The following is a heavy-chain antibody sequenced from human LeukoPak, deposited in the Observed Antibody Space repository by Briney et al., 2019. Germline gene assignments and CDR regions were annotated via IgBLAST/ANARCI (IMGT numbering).Heavy chain of an antibody. J-gene: IGHJ4*02. CDR1: GFTFSSYE. CDR3: AREMQWLDY. CDR2: ISSSGSTI. Sequence: PGGSLRLSCAASGFTFSSYEMNWVRQAPGKGLEWVSYISSSGSTIYYADSVKGRFTISRDNAMNSLYLQMNSLRAEDTAVYYCAREMQWLDYWGQGTLVTVSS. V-gene: IGHV3-48*03. D-gene: IGHD6-19*01.